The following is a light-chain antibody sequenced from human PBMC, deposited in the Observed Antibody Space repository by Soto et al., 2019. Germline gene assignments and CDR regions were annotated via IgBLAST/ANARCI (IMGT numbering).Light chain of an antibody. CDR3: QQYDRSLYT. J-gene: IGKJ2*01. V-gene: IGKV3-20*01. Sequence: EIVLTQSPGTLSLSPGERATLSCRASQSVSSSYVAWYQQKPGQAPSLLIYGASSRATGIPDRFSGSGSGTAFTLSISRLEPEDFAVYYCQQYDRSLYTFGQGTKLELK. CDR1: QSVSSSY. CDR2: GAS.